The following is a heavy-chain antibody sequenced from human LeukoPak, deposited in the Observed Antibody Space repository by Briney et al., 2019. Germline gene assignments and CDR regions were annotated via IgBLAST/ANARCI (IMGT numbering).Heavy chain of an antibody. CDR3: AKDSGVSVVDLYGMDV. V-gene: IGHV3-23*01. J-gene: IGHJ6*02. CDR1: GFTFSSYA. Sequence: GGSLRLSCAASGFTFSSYAMNWVRQAPGKGLEWVSTISGSGGSTNYAVSVKGRFTISRDNSKNTLYLQMNSLRAEDTAVYYCAKDSGVSVVDLYGMDVWGQGTTVTVSS. CDR2: ISGSGGST. D-gene: IGHD2-15*01.